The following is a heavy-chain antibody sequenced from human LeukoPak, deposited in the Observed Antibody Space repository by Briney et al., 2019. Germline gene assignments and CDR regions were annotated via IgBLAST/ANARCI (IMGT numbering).Heavy chain of an antibody. J-gene: IGHJ4*02. V-gene: IGHV1-2*06. CDR1: EYTFTGYY. D-gene: IGHD1-1*01. CDR3: ARTAPYAGSWNAKANSYYFDY. Sequence: ASVKVSCKASEYTFTGYYMHWVRQAPGQGLEWMGRINPNSGGTNYAQKFQDRATMTRDTSISTAYMELNSLRSEDTAVYYCARTAPYAGSWNAKANSYYFDYWGQGSLVTASS. CDR2: INPNSGGT.